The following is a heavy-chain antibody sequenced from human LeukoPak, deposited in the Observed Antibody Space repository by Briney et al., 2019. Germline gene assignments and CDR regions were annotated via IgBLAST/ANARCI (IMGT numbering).Heavy chain of an antibody. J-gene: IGHJ6*02. Sequence: GASVKVSCKASGYTFTGYYMHWVRQAPGQGLEWMGWINPNSGGTNYAQKFQGRVTMTRDTSISTAYMELSRLRSDDTAVYYCARDRGGLRYSGYAPPLCSGGSCYYYYYGMDVWGQGTTVTVSS. V-gene: IGHV1-2*02. D-gene: IGHD2-15*01. CDR3: ARDRGGLRYSGYAPPLCSGGSCYYYYYGMDV. CDR1: GYTFTGYY. CDR2: INPNSGGT.